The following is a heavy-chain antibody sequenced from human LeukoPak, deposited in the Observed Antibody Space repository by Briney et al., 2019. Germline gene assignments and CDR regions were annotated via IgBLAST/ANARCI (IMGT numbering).Heavy chain of an antibody. CDR2: IYSGGST. CDR3: AREAQDQLLGFDY. CDR1: GFTVSSNY. V-gene: IGHV3-66*02. J-gene: IGHJ4*02. Sequence: GGSLRLSCAASGFTVSSNYMSWVRQAPGKGLEWVSVIYSGGSTYYADSVKGRFTISRDNSKNTLYLQMNSLRAEDTAVYYCAREAQDQLLGFDYWGQGTLVTVSS. D-gene: IGHD2-2*01.